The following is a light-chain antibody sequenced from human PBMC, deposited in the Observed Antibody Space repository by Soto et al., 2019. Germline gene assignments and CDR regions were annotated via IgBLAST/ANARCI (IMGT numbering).Light chain of an antibody. J-gene: IGKJ5*01. CDR2: IAS. V-gene: IGKV3-20*01. CDR1: QSVSSNY. CDR3: QHSGSSPPIT. Sequence: EIVLTQSPGTLSLSPGERATLSCRASQSVSSNYLAWYQQKPGQAPRLLIYIASYRATGIPDRFSGSGSGTDFTLTISRLEPEDFAVYYCQHSGSSPPITFGQGTLLEIK.